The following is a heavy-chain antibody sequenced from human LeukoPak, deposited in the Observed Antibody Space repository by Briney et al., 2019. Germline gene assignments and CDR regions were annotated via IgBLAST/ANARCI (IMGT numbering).Heavy chain of an antibody. J-gene: IGHJ6*02. Sequence: SVKVSCKASGGTFRSYTISWVRQAPGQRLESMGGIIPIFGTTNYAQKFQGRVTITADESTSTAYMELSSLRSEDTAVYYCARDQVSRDTAMVPYYYYGMDVWGQGTTVTVSS. V-gene: IGHV1-69*13. CDR2: IIPIFGTT. CDR3: ARDQVSRDTAMVPYYYYGMDV. CDR1: GGTFRSYT. D-gene: IGHD5-18*01.